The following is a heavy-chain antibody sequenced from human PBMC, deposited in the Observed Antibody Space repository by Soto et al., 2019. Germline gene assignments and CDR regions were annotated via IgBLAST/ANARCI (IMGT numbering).Heavy chain of an antibody. D-gene: IGHD5-12*01. V-gene: IGHV4-31*03. CDR2: IYYSGST. J-gene: IGHJ4*02. Sequence: SETPSPTCTVSGGSLSRGGYYWSWIRQHPGKGLEWIGYIYYSGSTYYNPSLKSRVTISVDTSKNKFSLKLSSVTAADTAVYYCARGYSGYDFDYWGQGTLVTVSS. CDR3: ARGYSGYDFDY. CDR1: GGSLSRGGYY.